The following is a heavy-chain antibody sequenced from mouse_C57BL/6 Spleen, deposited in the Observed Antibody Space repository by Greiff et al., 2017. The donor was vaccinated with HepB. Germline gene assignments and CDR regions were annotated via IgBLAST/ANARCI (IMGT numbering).Heavy chain of an antibody. CDR3: ARDGDYYGSSYDWYFDV. CDR2: ISYSGST. V-gene: IGHV3-1*01. D-gene: IGHD1-1*01. Sequence: EAKLQESGPGMVKPSQSLSLTCTVTGYSITSGYDWHWIRHFPGNKLEWMGYISYSGSTNYNPSLKSRISITHDTSKNHFFLKLNSVTTEDTATYYCARDGDYYGSSYDWYFDVWGTGTTVTVSS. CDR1: GYSITSGYD. J-gene: IGHJ1*03.